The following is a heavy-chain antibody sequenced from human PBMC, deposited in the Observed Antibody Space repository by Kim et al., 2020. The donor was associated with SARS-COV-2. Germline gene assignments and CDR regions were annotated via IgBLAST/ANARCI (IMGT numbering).Heavy chain of an antibody. J-gene: IGHJ4*02. CDR3: AFQRWSGYYTAVEY. CDR1: GLTFSTYA. CDR2: ISYDGRNK. Sequence: GGSLRLSCVASGLTFSTYAIHWFRPAPGKGLEWVAVISYDGRNKYYADSVKGRFTISRDNAKNTLWLQMNSLRAEDTAIYYCAFQRWSGYYTAVEYWGQGALAIVSS. D-gene: IGHD3-3*01. V-gene: IGHV3-30*04.